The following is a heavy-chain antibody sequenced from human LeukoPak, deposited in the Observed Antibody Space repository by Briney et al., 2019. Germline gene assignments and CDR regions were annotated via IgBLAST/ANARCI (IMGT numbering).Heavy chain of an antibody. J-gene: IGHJ4*02. D-gene: IGHD5-18*01. CDR1: GFTFENYW. V-gene: IGHV3-7*01. CDR2: IKQDGSVE. CDR3: ARWAGVTDY. Sequence: GGSLRLSCAASGFTFENYWMSWVRQAPGKGPEWVANIKQDGSVEHYLDSMKGRFTISRDNAKNSLILQMNSLRAEDTAVYYCARWAGVTDYWGQGTLVTVSS.